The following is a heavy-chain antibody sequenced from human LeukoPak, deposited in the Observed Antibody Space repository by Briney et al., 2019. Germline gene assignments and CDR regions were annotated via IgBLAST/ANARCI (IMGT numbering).Heavy chain of an antibody. V-gene: IGHV1-2*02. Sequence: ASVKVSCKASGYTFTSYYMHWVRQAPGQGLEWMGWINPNSGGTNYAQKFQGRVTMTRDTSISTAYMELSRLRSDDTAVYYCARGYCSGGSCYLGRGYDYWGQGTLVTVSS. J-gene: IGHJ4*02. D-gene: IGHD2-15*01. CDR2: INPNSGGT. CDR1: GYTFTSYY. CDR3: ARGYCSGGSCYLGRGYDY.